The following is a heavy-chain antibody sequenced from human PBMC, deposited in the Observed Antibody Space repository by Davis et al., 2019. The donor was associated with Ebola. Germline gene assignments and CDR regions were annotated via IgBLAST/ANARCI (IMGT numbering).Heavy chain of an antibody. CDR2: ITSGNSI. J-gene: IGHJ4*02. CDR1: GFTFSSYW. CDR3: ARAPTGRWQWPGTACDY. D-gene: IGHD6-19*01. Sequence: PGGSLRLSCAASGFTFSSYWMHWVRQAPGKGLEWVSSITSGNSIYYADSLKGRFTISRDNAKNSLYLQLNSLRPEDTALYYCARAPTGRWQWPGTACDYWGQGTLVTVSS. V-gene: IGHV3-69-1*01.